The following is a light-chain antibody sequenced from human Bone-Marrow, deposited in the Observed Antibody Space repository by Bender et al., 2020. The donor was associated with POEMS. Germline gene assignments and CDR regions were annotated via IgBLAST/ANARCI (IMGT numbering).Light chain of an antibody. CDR2: GNT. CDR3: SSYAGSNLPYV. CDR1: RSNFGAGYD. Sequence: GSRSNFGAGYDVQWYKQLPGTAPKLLIYGNTNRPSGVPDRFSGSKSGNTASLTVSGLQAEDEADYYCSSYAGSNLPYVFGTGTKVTVL. J-gene: IGLJ1*01. V-gene: IGLV1-40*01.